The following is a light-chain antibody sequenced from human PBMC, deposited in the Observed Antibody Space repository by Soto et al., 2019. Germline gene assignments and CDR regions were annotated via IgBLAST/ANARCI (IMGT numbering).Light chain of an antibody. J-gene: IGKJ4*01. CDR3: QQYSTSRLT. Sequence: EIVLTQSPGTLSLSPGERATLSCRASQSVTSSYLAWYQQKPGQAPRRLISGASSRATGIPDRFSGSGSGTDFTLTISRLEPEDFAVYYCQQYSTSRLTFGGGTKGEIK. CDR2: GAS. V-gene: IGKV3-20*01. CDR1: QSVTSSY.